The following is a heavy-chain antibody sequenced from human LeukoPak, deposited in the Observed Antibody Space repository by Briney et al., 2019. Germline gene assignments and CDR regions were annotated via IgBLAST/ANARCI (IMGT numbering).Heavy chain of an antibody. CDR3: ARDLIAAAGTH. CDR2: ISSSSSTI. CDR1: GFTFSSYS. Sequence: GGSLRLSCAASGFTFSSYSMNWVRQAPGKGLEWVSYISSSSSTIYYADSVKGRFTISRYNAKNSLYLQMNSLRAEDTAVYYCARDLIAAAGTHWGQGTLVTVSS. J-gene: IGHJ4*02. V-gene: IGHV3-48*01. D-gene: IGHD6-13*01.